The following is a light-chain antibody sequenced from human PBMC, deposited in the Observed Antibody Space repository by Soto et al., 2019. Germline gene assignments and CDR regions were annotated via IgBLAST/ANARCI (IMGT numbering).Light chain of an antibody. Sequence: QSVLTQPRSVSGSPGQSVTISCTGTSSDVGGYNYVSWYQQHPGKAPTFLIYDVSKRASGVHDRFSGYKSGNTASLTISGLQAEDDAHYYCCSYAGTYTVGVFGGGTKLTVL. CDR3: CSYAGTYTVGV. V-gene: IGLV2-11*01. CDR1: SSDVGGYNY. CDR2: DVS. J-gene: IGLJ3*02.